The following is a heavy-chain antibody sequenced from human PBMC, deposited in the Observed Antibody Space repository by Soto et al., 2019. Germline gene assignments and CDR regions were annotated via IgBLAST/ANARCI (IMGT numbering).Heavy chain of an antibody. D-gene: IGHD3-10*01. V-gene: IGHV3-66*01. CDR2: IYSGGNT. Sequence: EVQLVESGGGLVQPGGSLRLSCAASGFTVSSNHMSWVRQAPGKGLEWVSVIYSGGNTYYADSVKGRFTISRDPSKNTVSRQMNSLRAEDTAVYYCARGLVRGVSAFDICGQGTMVTVSS. CDR1: GFTVSSNH. CDR3: ARGLVRGVSAFDI. J-gene: IGHJ3*02.